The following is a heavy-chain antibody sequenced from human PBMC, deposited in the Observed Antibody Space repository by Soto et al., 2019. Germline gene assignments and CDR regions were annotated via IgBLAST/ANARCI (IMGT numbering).Heavy chain of an antibody. J-gene: IGHJ2*01. CDR1: GGTFSSYA. V-gene: IGHV1-69*01. D-gene: IGHD4-17*01. Sequence: QVQLVQSGAEVKKPGSSVKVSCKASGGTFSSYAISWVRQAPGQGLEWMGGIIPIFGTANYAQKFQGRVTITADESTSTAYMELSSLRSEDTAVYYCARVTGVYDYGGNYNSGWYFDLWGRGTLVTVSS. CDR3: ARVTGVYDYGGNYNSGWYFDL. CDR2: IIPIFGTA.